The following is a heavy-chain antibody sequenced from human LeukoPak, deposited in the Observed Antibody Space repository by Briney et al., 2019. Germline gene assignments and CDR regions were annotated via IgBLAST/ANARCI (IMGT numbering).Heavy chain of an antibody. V-gene: IGHV3-30-3*01. D-gene: IGHD3-3*01. CDR1: GFIFSNYA. J-gene: IGHJ6*03. CDR2: ISHDGNNK. Sequence: GGSLRLSCAASGFIFSNYAMHWVRQAPGKGLEWVAVISHDGNNKYIADSVKGRFTISRDNSKKTLYLQMNSLTTEDTAVYYCASPASTVFAVVYYYYYMDVWGKGTTVTVSS. CDR3: ASPASTVFAVVYYYYYMDV.